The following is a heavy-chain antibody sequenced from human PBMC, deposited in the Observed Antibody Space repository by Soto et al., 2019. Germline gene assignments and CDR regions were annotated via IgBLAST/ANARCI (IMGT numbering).Heavy chain of an antibody. CDR2: FDPEGGET. CDR3: ATGSHYYYYYGMDV. Sequence: ASVKVSCKVSGYTLTELSMHWVRQAPGKGLEWMGGFDPEGGETIYAQKFQGRVTMTEDTSTDTAYMELSSLRSEDTAVYYCATGSHYYYYYGMDVWGQGTTVTVSS. V-gene: IGHV1-24*01. J-gene: IGHJ6*02. CDR1: GYTLTELS.